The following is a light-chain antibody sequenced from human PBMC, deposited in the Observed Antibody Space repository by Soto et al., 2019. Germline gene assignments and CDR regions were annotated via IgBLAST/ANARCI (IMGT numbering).Light chain of an antibody. CDR3: QQTKSYPST. Sequence: LFSTTKSDLVGQGSTVTWRASQSISSWLAWYQQKPGKAPKLLIYDASSLESGVPSRFSGSGFGTDFTLTISSLRAEDFAIYFCQQTKSYPSTFGGGTKVDIK. V-gene: IGKV1-5*01. J-gene: IGKJ4*01. CDR1: QSISSW. CDR2: DAS.